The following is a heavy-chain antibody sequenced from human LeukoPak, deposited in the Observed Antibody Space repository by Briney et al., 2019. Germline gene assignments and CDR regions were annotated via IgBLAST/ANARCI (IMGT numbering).Heavy chain of an antibody. Sequence: GGSLRLSCAASGFIVSSKYMSWVRQAPGKGLEWVSAIYSGGSTHYADSVKGRFTISRDNSKNMLYLQMNSLRAEDTAVYYCAGGPKQQLLWGRASNGFDPWGQGTLVTVSS. D-gene: IGHD2-2*01. CDR3: AGGPKQQLLWGRASNGFDP. CDR1: GFIVSSKY. V-gene: IGHV3-66*01. CDR2: IYSGGST. J-gene: IGHJ5*02.